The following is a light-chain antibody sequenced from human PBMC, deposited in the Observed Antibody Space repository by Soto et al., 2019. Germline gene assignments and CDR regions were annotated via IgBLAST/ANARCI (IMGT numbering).Light chain of an antibody. V-gene: IGKV1-5*01. CDR3: QQYNSYPET. CDR1: QSISSW. CDR2: DAS. J-gene: IGKJ1*01. Sequence: DIQMTQSPSTLSPSVGDRVTITCRASQSISSWLAWYQQKPGKAPKLLIYDASSLESGVPSRFSGSGSGTEFTLTISSLQPDDFATYYCQQYNSYPETFGQGTKVEIK.